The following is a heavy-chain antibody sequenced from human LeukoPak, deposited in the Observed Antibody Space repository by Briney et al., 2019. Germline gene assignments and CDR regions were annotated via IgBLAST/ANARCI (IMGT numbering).Heavy chain of an antibody. V-gene: IGHV1-2*06. CDR2: INPNSGGT. D-gene: IGHD3-22*01. CDR1: GYTFTGYY. J-gene: IGHJ4*02. CDR3: ARDKPYYYDSRDY. Sequence: GASVKVSCKASGYTFTGYYMHWVRQAPGQGLEWMGRINPNSGGTNYAQKFQGRVTMTRDTSISTAYMELSRLRSDDTAVYYCARDKPYYYDSRDYWGQGTLVTVSS.